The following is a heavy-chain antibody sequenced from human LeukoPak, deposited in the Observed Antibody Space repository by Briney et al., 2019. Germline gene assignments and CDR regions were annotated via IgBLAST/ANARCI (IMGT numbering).Heavy chain of an antibody. V-gene: IGHV3-23*01. CDR2: ISGSGDTP. CDR1: GFTFSSYA. Sequence: GGSLRLSCAASGFTFSSYAMSWVRQAPGKGLEWVSGISGSGDTPYYADSVKGRFTISRDNAKNSLYLQMNSLRAEDTALYYCARVDYCGGDCSVFDYWGQGTLVTVSS. J-gene: IGHJ4*02. CDR3: ARVDYCGGDCSVFDY. D-gene: IGHD2-21*02.